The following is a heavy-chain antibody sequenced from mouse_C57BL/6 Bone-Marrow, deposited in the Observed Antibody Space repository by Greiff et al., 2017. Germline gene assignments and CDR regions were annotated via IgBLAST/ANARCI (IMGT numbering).Heavy chain of an antibody. V-gene: IGHV5-4*03. CDR2: ISDGGSYT. Sequence: EVKLVESGGGLVKPGGSLKLSCAASGFTFSSYVMSWVRQTPEKRLEWVATISDGGSYTYYPDNVKGRFTISRDNAKNNLYLQMSHLKSEDTAMYYCARAPTVVAKGYFDVWGTGTTVTVSS. D-gene: IGHD1-1*01. CDR3: ARAPTVVAKGYFDV. CDR1: GFTFSSYV. J-gene: IGHJ1*03.